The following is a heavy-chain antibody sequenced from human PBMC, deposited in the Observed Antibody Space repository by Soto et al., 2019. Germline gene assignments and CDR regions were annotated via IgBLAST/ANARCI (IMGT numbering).Heavy chain of an antibody. CDR3: ANEVSVVATTPDFDY. D-gene: IGHD5-12*01. CDR1: GFTFSSYG. CDR2: ISYDGSYK. Sequence: QVQLVESGGGVVQPGRSLRLSCAGSGFTFSSYGMHWVRQAPGKGLEWVAVISYDGSYKYYADSMKGRVTISSDNSKNSLYVQMNSLRAEDTDVYYCANEVSVVATTPDFDYWGQGTLVTVSS. J-gene: IGHJ4*02. V-gene: IGHV3-30*18.